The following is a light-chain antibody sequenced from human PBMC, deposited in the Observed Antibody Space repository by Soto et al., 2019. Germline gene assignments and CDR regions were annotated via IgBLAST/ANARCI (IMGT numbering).Light chain of an antibody. J-gene: IGKJ2*01. CDR3: QQVKSYPRT. CDR1: QDISNY. Sequence: DIQLTQSPSFLSASAGDRVTITCRASQDISNYLTWYQQKPGKAPKLLIYTGSTLHSGVPSRFSGGGAGTEFTLTISSLQPEDFATYYCQQVKSYPRTFGQGTKLDIK. CDR2: TGS. V-gene: IGKV1-9*01.